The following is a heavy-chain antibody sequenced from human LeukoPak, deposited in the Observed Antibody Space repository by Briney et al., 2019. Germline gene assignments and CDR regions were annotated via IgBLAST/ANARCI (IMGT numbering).Heavy chain of an antibody. J-gene: IGHJ4*02. V-gene: IGHV3-23*01. D-gene: IGHD3-3*01. CDR2: SSGDGGNT. CDR3: AKQGRNDFVDS. CDR1: GFTFNSYW. Sequence: GGSLRLSCAASGFTFNSYWMSWVRQAPGKGLEWVSASSGDGGNTDYANSVKGRFTISRDNSKNTIYLQMNSLRADDTAVYYCAKQGRNDFVDSWGQGTLVTVSS.